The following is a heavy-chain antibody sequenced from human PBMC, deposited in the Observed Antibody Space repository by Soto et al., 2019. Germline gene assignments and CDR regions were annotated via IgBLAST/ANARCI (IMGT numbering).Heavy chain of an antibody. CDR3: VRENYYYGMDV. J-gene: IGHJ6*02. CDR2: ISGDGSNT. V-gene: IGHV3-33*05. Sequence: GGSLRLSCRTSGFRFSSYGMHWVRQAPGKGPEWVAFISGDGSNTEYVDSVRGRFTVSRDISRNTLYLQMNSLRAEDTAVYYCVRENYYYGMDVWGHGTTVTVSS. CDR1: GFRFSSYG.